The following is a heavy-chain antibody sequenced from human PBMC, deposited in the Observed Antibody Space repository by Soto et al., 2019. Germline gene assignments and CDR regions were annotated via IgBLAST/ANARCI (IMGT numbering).Heavy chain of an antibody. D-gene: IGHD2-2*01. CDR3: ARLGICSITSSYADYYYYGMDV. J-gene: IGHJ6*02. CDR1: GGSISSSSYY. Sequence: PSETLSLTCTVSGGSISSSSYYWGWIRQPPGKGLEWIGSIYYSGSTYYNPSLKSRVTISVDTSKNQFSLKLSSVTAADTAVYYCARLGICSITSSYADYYYYGMDVWGQGTTVTV. CDR2: IYYSGST. V-gene: IGHV4-39*01.